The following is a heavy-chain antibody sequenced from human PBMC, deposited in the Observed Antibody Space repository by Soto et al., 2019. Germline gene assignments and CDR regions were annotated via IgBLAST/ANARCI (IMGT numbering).Heavy chain of an antibody. CDR1: GFTFSSYG. Sequence: PVGSLRLSCAASGFTFSSYGMHWVRQAPGKGLEWVAVISYDGSNKYYADSVKGRFTISRDNSKNTLYLQMNSLRAEDTAVYYWENDFASSSRSYWGPGT. D-gene: IGHD6-13*01. J-gene: IGHJ4*02. CDR3: ENDFASSSRSY. V-gene: IGHV3-30*18. CDR2: ISYDGSNK.